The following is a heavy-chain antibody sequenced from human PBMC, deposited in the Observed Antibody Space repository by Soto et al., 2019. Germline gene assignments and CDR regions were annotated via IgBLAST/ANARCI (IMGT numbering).Heavy chain of an antibody. D-gene: IGHD3-10*01. CDR3: ARVSPKIIYFDS. CDR2: IYYSGST. J-gene: IGHJ4*02. V-gene: IGHV4-31*03. Sequence: SETLSLTCTVSGGSISSGGYYWSWIRQHPGKGLEWIGYIYYSGSTYYNPSLKSRVTISVDTSKNQFSLKLSSVTAADTAVYYCARVSPKIIYFDSWGQGTLVTVSS. CDR1: GGSISSGGYY.